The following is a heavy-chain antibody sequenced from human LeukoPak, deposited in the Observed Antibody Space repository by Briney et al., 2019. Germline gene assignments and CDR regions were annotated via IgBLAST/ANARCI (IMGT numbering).Heavy chain of an antibody. D-gene: IGHD6-13*01. CDR2: IIPILGIA. J-gene: IGHJ3*02. Sequence: SVKVSCKASGGTFSSYAISWVRQAPGQGLEWMGRIIPILGIANYAQKFQGRVTITADKSTSTAYMELSSLRSEDTAVYYCARQGQQLAYAFDIWGQGTMVTVSS. V-gene: IGHV1-69*04. CDR1: GGTFSSYA. CDR3: ARQGQQLAYAFDI.